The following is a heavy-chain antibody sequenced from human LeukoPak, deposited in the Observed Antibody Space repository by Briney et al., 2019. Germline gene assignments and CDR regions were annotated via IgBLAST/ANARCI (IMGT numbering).Heavy chain of an antibody. J-gene: IGHJ4*02. Sequence: SETLSLTCTVSGGSISSYYWSWIRQPPGKGLEWIGHTHYSGSTNYSPSLKSRVTISADTSKNQFSLNLSSVTAADTAVYYCARQAWNGTYYYWGQGTLVTVSS. CDR3: ARQAWNGTYYY. CDR1: GGSISSYY. V-gene: IGHV4-59*08. CDR2: THYSGST. D-gene: IGHD1-26*01.